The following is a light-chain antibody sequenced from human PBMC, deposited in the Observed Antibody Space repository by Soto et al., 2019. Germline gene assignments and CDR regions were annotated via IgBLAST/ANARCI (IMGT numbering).Light chain of an antibody. CDR1: QSLLYSDGNTY. CDR3: MQSLQLLT. Sequence: DIVMTQSPLSLPVTPGEPASISCRSSQSLLYSDGNTYLDWYLQKPGQSPQLLIYFVSNRASGVPDRLSGSGSGTDCTLKISKVEAEDVGVYYCMQSLQLLTFGGGTKVEIK. CDR2: FVS. V-gene: IGKV2-28*01. J-gene: IGKJ4*01.